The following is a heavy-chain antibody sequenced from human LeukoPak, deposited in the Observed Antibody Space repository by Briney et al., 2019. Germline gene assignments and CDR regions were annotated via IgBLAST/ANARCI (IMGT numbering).Heavy chain of an antibody. CDR1: GFTFNNYA. Sequence: GGSLRLSCAASGFTFNNYAMTWVRQAPGKGLEWVSHIKGGGDGTYYADSVKGRFTISRDNSKNTLYLQMNSLRAEDTAVYYCAKSRVLWFGEFPDAFDIWGQGTMVTVSS. J-gene: IGHJ3*02. CDR2: IKGGGDGT. CDR3: AKSRVLWFGEFPDAFDI. V-gene: IGHV3-23*01. D-gene: IGHD3-10*01.